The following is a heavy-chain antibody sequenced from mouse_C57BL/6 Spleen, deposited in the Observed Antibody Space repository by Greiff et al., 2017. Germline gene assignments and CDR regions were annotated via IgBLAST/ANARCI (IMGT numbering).Heavy chain of an antibody. D-gene: IGHD4-1*01. Sequence: EVKLMESGGGLVQPGASLKLSCESNEYEFPSHDMSWVRKTPEKRLELVAAINSDGGSTYYPDTMERRFIISRDNTKKTLYLQMSSLRSEDTALYYCARQNWDGGFAYWGQGTLVTVSA. CDR1: EYEFPSHD. CDR2: INSDGGST. CDR3: ARQNWDGGFAY. V-gene: IGHV5-2*01. J-gene: IGHJ3*01.